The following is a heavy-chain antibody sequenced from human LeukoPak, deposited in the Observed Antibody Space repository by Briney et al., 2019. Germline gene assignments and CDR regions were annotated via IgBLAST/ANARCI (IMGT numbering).Heavy chain of an antibody. Sequence: SETLSLTCTVSGGSFSSGSYYWSWIRQPPGKGLEWIGYIYYSGSTNYNPSLKSRVTISVDTSKNQFSLKLSSVTAADTAVYYCARDRHIVVVPAAPHSYYYYGMDVWGQGTTVTVSS. D-gene: IGHD2-2*01. CDR1: GGSFSSGSYY. V-gene: IGHV4-61*01. CDR3: ARDRHIVVVPAAPHSYYYYGMDV. J-gene: IGHJ6*02. CDR2: IYYSGST.